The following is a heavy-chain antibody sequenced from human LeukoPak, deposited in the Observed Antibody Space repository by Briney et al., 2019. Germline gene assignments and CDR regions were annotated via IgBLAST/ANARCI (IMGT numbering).Heavy chain of an antibody. V-gene: IGHV3-23*01. D-gene: IGHD6-13*01. Sequence: GGSLRLSCAASGFTFSSYAMNWVRQAPGKGLEWVSTISGSGGRTNYADSVKGRFTISRDNSKNTLYLQMNSLRAEDTAVYYCAIIWRIAAAPHGMDVWGQGTTVTVSS. CDR1: GFTFSSYA. CDR2: ISGSGGRT. CDR3: AIIWRIAAAPHGMDV. J-gene: IGHJ6*02.